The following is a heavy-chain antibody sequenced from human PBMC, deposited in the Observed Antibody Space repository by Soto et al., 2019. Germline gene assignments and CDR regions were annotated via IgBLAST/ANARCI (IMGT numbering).Heavy chain of an antibody. Sequence: QVQLQESGPGLVKPSGTLSLTCAVSGGSISSSNWWSWVRQPPGKGLEWMGEIYHSGSTNSNPSLKSRVTISVDKSNNQFSLKLSSVTAADTAVYYCARLYYYDSSGYTPHFDYWGQGTLVTVSS. CDR1: GGSISSSNW. J-gene: IGHJ4*02. D-gene: IGHD3-22*01. CDR3: ARLYYYDSSGYTPHFDY. V-gene: IGHV4-4*02. CDR2: IYHSGST.